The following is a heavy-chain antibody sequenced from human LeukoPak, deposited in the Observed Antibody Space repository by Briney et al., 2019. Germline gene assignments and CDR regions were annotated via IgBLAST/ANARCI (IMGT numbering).Heavy chain of an antibody. D-gene: IGHD4-11*01. Sequence: PSETLSLTCTASGGSISSGGYYWSWIRQHPGKGLEWIGYIYYSGSTYYNPSLKSRVTISVDTSKNQFSLKLSSVTAADTAVYYCARTTWTTTVTSHGYYFDYWGQGTLVTVSS. CDR3: ARTTWTTTVTSHGYYFDY. CDR1: GGSISSGGYY. CDR2: IYYSGST. J-gene: IGHJ4*02. V-gene: IGHV4-31*03.